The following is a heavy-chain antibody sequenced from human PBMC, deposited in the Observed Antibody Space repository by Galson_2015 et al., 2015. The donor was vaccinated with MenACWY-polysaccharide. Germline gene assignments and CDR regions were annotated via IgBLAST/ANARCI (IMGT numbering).Heavy chain of an antibody. CDR2: INADGSAT. D-gene: IGHD2-15*01. Sequence: INADGSATDYADSVRGRFTISRDNATNTLYLEMNSLRAEDTAVYYCTKAGAKYCSGSSCYFNWFDPWGQGTLVTVSS. CDR3: TKAGAKYCSGSSCYFNWFDP. V-gene: IGHV3-74*01. J-gene: IGHJ5*02.